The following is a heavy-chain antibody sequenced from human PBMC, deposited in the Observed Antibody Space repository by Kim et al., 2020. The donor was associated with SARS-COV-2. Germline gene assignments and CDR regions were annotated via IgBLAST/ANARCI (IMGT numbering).Heavy chain of an antibody. V-gene: IGHV1-46*01. Sequence: ASVKVSCKASGYTFTSYYMHWVRQAPGQGLECMGIINPSGGSTSYAQKFQGRVTMTRDTSTSTVYMELSSLRSEDTAVYYCARGDSGYDDRYYYYYMDVWGKGTTVTVSS. CDR3: ARGDSGYDDRYYYYYMDV. D-gene: IGHD5-12*01. CDR2: INPSGGST. J-gene: IGHJ6*03. CDR1: GYTFTSYY.